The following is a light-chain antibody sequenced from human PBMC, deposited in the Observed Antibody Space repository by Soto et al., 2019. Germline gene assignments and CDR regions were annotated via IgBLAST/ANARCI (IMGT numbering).Light chain of an antibody. CDR2: TAS. J-gene: IGKJ2*01. CDR1: QDIGTF. V-gene: IGKV1-9*01. CDR3: QQLHGYPRT. Sequence: DIQLTQSPSFLSASVGDRVTITCRASQDIGTFLAWYQQKPGKAPKLLIYTASTLHSGVPSRFSGSGSGTELTLTISTLQPEDFGSYNCQQLHGYPRTFGRGTKLDI.